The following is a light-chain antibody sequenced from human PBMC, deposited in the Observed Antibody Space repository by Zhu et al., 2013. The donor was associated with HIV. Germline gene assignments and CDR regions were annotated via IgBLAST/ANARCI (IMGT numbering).Light chain of an antibody. J-gene: IGLJ1*01. Sequence: QSALTQPASVSGSPGQSITISCTGTSSDIGAYNYVSWYQQHPGKAPKLHHFCRSLSGPQEFLSRFSGSKSGNTASLTVSGLQAYDEADYFCSSYSSSSTLYVFGTGTKVSVL. CDR1: SSDIGAYNY. V-gene: IGLV2-14*01. CDR3: SSYSSSSTLYV. CDR2: RSL.